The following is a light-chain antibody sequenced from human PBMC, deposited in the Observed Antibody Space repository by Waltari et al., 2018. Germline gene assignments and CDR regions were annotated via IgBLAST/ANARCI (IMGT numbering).Light chain of an antibody. V-gene: IGKV3-20*01. CDR2: GAS. J-gene: IGKJ1*01. CDR3: QHYVRLPAT. CDR1: QSVGRT. Sequence: EIVLTQSPGTLSLSPGDRATLSCRASQSVGRTLAWYQQKPGQAPRLRSYGASSRATDIPDRFSGSGSGTDFSLTINRLEPEDFAVYFCQHYVRLPATFGQGTKVEIK.